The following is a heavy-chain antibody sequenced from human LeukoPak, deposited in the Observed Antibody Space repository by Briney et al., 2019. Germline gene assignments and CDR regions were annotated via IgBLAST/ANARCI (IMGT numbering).Heavy chain of an antibody. V-gene: IGHV4-34*01. CDR3: ARGRRTPQPHSWLLLSILDY. CDR2: INHSGST. J-gene: IGHJ4*02. D-gene: IGHD3-22*01. CDR1: NGSISRYT. Sequence: KSSETLSLTCTVSNGSISRYTWSWIRQPPGKGLEWIGEINHSGSTNYNPSLKSRVTISVDTSKNQFSLKLSSVTAADTAVYYCARGRRTPQPHSWLLLSILDYWGQGTLVTVSS.